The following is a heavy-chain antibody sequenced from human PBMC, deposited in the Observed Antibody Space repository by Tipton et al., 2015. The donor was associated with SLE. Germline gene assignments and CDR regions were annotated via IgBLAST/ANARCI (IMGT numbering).Heavy chain of an antibody. J-gene: IGHJ4*02. V-gene: IGHV4-39*07. Sequence: TLSLTCTVSGGSIRSSSYHWGWLRQPQGKGLEWIGSLYYSGSTYYNPSLKSRVTISVDTSKNHFSLKLSSGTAADTAVYYCARDKGGWDYDSSGYPDYWGQGTLVTVSS. CDR3: ARDKGGWDYDSSGYPDY. CDR1: GGSIRSSSYH. CDR2: LYYSGST. D-gene: IGHD3-22*01.